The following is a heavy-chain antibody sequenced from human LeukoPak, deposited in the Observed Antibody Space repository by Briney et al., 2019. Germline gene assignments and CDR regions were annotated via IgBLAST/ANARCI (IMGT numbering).Heavy chain of an antibody. CDR2: ISYDGSNK. Sequence: GRSLRLSCAASGFTFSSYGMHWVRQAPGKGLEWVAVISYDGSNKYYADSVKGRFTISRDNSKNTLYLQMNSLRAEDTAVYYCAKDRYGSGSYLSPDYYYYGMDVWGQGTTVTVSS. CDR1: GFTFSSYG. V-gene: IGHV3-30*18. D-gene: IGHD3-10*01. CDR3: AKDRYGSGSYLSPDYYYYGMDV. J-gene: IGHJ6*02.